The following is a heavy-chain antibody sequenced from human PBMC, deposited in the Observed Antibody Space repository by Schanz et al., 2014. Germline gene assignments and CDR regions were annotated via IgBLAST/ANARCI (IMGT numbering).Heavy chain of an antibody. CDR2: ISGSGGST. CDR1: GFTFSSYA. V-gene: IGHV3-23*01. CDR3: TRDASSSDYHLAH. Sequence: EVQLLESGGGLVQPGGSLRLSCAASGFTFSSYAMSWVRQAPGKGLEWVSAISGSGGSTYYADSVKGRFTISRDNAKNSLYLEMNSLRVEDTAFYCCTRDASSSDYHLAHWGQGTLVTVSS. D-gene: IGHD3-22*01. J-gene: IGHJ4*02.